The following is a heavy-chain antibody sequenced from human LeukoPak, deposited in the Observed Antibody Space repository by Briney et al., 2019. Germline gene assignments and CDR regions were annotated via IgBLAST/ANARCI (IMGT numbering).Heavy chain of an antibody. J-gene: IGHJ4*02. D-gene: IGHD3-3*01. Sequence: GGSLRLSCAASGFTFSSYWMSWVRQAPGKGLQWVANIKRDGSEKYYADSVKGRFTISRDNSKNTLYLQMNSLRAEDTAVYYCAKSPRPYYDFWSGYFDYWGQGTLVTVSS. V-gene: IGHV3-7*01. CDR2: IKRDGSEK. CDR3: AKSPRPYYDFWSGYFDY. CDR1: GFTFSSYW.